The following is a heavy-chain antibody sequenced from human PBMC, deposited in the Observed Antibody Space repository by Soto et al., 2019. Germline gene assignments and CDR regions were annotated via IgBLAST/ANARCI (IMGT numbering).Heavy chain of an antibody. D-gene: IGHD4-17*01. CDR3: ARSDGPLGDY. J-gene: IGHJ4*02. Sequence: QVQLVQSGAEVKKPGASVKDSCKASGYTFTYYAMHWVRQAPGQRLEWMGWINAGNGNTKYSQKFQGRVTITRDTSASTAYMELSSRRSEATAVYYCARSDGPLGDYWGQGTLVTVSS. CDR2: INAGNGNT. V-gene: IGHV1-3*01. CDR1: GYTFTYYA.